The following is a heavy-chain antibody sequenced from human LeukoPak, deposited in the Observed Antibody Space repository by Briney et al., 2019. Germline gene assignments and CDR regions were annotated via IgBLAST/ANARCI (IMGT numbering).Heavy chain of an antibody. V-gene: IGHV4-61*01. J-gene: IGHJ4*02. CDR2: IYYSGST. CDR3: ARVVPYYFDY. Sequence: SETLSLTCTVSGGSVSSGSYYWSWIRQPPGKGLEWIGYIYYSGSTNYNPSLKSRVTILVDTSKNQFSLKLSSVTAANTAVYYCARVVPYYFDYWGQGTLVTVSS. CDR1: GGSVSSGSYY. D-gene: IGHD2-21*01.